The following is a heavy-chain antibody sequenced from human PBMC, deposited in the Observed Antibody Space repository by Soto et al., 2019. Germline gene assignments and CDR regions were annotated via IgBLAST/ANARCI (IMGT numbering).Heavy chain of an antibody. CDR2: IYPGDSDA. V-gene: IGHV5-51*01. J-gene: IGHJ4*02. D-gene: IGHD3-10*01. CDR3: ASLHGSGSSSVKPFGY. Sequence: GESLKISCKATGYTFTNYWIAWVRQMPGRGLEWMGIIYPGDSDARYSPSFRGQVTFSADKSTSTVYMQWSSLKASDSGMYYCASLHGSGSSSVKPFGYWGQGTLVTVSS. CDR1: GYTFTNYW.